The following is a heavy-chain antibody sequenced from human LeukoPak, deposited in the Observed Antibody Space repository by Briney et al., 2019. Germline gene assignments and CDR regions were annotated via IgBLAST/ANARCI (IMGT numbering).Heavy chain of an antibody. CDR3: ARVRLGELSPLDY. V-gene: IGHV1-2*02. Sequence: GASVKVSCKASGYTFTGYYMHWVRQAPGQGLEWMGWINPNSGGTNYAQKFQGRVTMTRDTSISTAYMELSRLRSDDTAVYYCARVRLGELSPLDYWGQGTLVTVSS. CDR2: INPNSGGT. J-gene: IGHJ4*02. CDR1: GYTFTGYY. D-gene: IGHD3-16*02.